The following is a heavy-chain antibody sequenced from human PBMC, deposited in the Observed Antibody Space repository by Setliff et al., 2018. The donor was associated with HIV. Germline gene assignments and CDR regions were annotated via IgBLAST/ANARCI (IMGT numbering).Heavy chain of an antibody. CDR2: IIPIFGTA. CDR3: ARGKNIVVVPAAPNWFDP. J-gene: IGHJ5*02. D-gene: IGHD2-2*01. Sequence: SVKVSCKASGGTFSSYVINWVRQAPGQGLEWMGGIIPIFGTANYAQKFQARVTITAEESTSTAYMELSSLRSEDTAMYYCARGKNIVVVPAAPNWFDPWGQGTLVTVSS. CDR1: GGTFSSYV. V-gene: IGHV1-69*13.